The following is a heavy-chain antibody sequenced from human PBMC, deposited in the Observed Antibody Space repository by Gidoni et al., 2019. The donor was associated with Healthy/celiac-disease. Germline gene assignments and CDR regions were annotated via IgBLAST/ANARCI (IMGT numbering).Heavy chain of an antibody. CDR3: AREGYDYVWGSYRNGFDP. CDR1: GYTFTRSD. V-gene: IGHV1-8*01. J-gene: IGHJ5*02. CDR2: MNPNSGNT. D-gene: IGHD3-16*02. Sequence: VQLVQSGAGVKQPGASVKVSCQASGYTFTRSDLNWLRQATGQGLEWMGWMNPNSGNTGYAQKFQGRVTMTRNTSISTAYMELSSLRSEDTAVYYGAREGYDYVWGSYRNGFDPWGQGTLVTVSS.